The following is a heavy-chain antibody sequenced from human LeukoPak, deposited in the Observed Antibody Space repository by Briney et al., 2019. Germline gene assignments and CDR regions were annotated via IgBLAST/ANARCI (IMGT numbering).Heavy chain of an antibody. Sequence: PLGTLSLTCTDSGGSIRCCYWSWIRQPRGKGLEWIGYIYYSGSTNYNPSLKSRVTISVDTSKNHFSLKLSSVTAADTAVYHCARMALTTGTYYAFDIWGQGTMVTVSS. V-gene: IGHV4-59*01. CDR1: GGSIRCCY. CDR2: IYYSGST. D-gene: IGHD1-1*01. CDR3: ARMALTTGTYYAFDI. J-gene: IGHJ3*02.